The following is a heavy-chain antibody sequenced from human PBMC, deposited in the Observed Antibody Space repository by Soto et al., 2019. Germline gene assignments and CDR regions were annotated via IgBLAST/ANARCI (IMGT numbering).Heavy chain of an antibody. CDR2: IHYNGNT. Sequence: SETLSLTCTVSGDSISAYSWSWVRQPPGKGLEWIGNIHYNGNTKYNPSLKSRVTISVDTSKNQFSLKLSSVTAADTAVYYCARSKSRYYYYGMDVWGQGTTVTVSS. CDR3: ARSKSRYYYYGMDV. V-gene: IGHV4-59*08. CDR1: GDSISAYS. J-gene: IGHJ6*02.